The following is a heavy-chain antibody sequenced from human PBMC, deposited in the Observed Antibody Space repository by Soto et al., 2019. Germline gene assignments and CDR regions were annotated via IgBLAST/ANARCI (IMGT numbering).Heavy chain of an antibody. J-gene: IGHJ6*02. V-gene: IGHV2-5*02. D-gene: IGHD2-21*02. CDR2: LYWDDDK. CDR3: VQSRCGGDCLQIYSSHSYYGFDV. Sequence: QITLKESGPTLVKPTQTLTLTCTFSGLSLRTTGVGVGWVRQPPGKALEWLALLYWDDDKRYSPSLKSRLTITKDTSEKQVVLTITNMDTVDTATYYCVQSRCGGDCLQIYSSHSYYGFDVWGQGTTVTVSS. CDR1: GLSLRTTGVG.